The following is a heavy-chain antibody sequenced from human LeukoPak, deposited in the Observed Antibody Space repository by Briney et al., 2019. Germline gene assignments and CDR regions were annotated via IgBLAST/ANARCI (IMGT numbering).Heavy chain of an antibody. Sequence: SETLSLTCAVYGGSFSGYYWSWIRQPPGKGLEWIGEINHSGSTNYNPSLKSRVTISVDTSKNQFSLKLSSVTAADTAVYYCARLGRLHCTNGVCYTAGYYYYGMDVWGQGTTVTVSS. V-gene: IGHV4-34*01. CDR1: GGSFSGYY. CDR3: ARLGRLHCTNGVCYTAGYYYYGMDV. J-gene: IGHJ6*02. D-gene: IGHD2-8*01. CDR2: INHSGST.